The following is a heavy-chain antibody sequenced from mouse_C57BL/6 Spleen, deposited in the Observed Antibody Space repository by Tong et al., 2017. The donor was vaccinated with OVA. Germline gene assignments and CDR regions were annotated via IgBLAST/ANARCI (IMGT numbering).Heavy chain of an antibody. D-gene: IGHD1-1*01. J-gene: IGHJ3*01. V-gene: IGHV14-4*01. CDR3: TTGTTQAY. CDR2: IDPENGDT. Sequence: EVQLQESVAELVRPGASVKLSCTASGFNIKNTYMHWVKQRPEQGLEWIGWIDPENGDTEYASKFQGKATITADTSSNTAYLQLSSLTSEDTAVYYCTTGTTQAYWGQGTLVTVSA. CDR1: GFNIKNTY.